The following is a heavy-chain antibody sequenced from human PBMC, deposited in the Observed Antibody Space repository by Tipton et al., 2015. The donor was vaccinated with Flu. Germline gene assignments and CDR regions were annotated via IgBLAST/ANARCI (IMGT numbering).Heavy chain of an antibody. CDR3: ARGRDDFWSGYSPFDY. J-gene: IGHJ4*02. CDR1: GDFMRRDYF. V-gene: IGHV4-38-2*02. D-gene: IGHD3-3*01. CDR2: IHSSGSP. Sequence: TLSLTCTVSGDFMRRDYFWGWIRQAPGKGLEWIGNIHSSGSPHYNPSLKSRVTISVDTSKNQFSLRVSTMTAEDTTVYDCARGRDDFWSGYSPFDYWGQGTLVTVSS.